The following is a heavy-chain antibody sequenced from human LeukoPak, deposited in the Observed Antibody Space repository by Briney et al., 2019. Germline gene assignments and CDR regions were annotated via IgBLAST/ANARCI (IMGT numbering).Heavy chain of an antibody. D-gene: IGHD3-10*01. J-gene: IGHJ4*02. V-gene: IGHV4-59*12. CDR3: AGDYGSGSYRFDY. CDR1: GGSISRDY. CDR2: IYYTGST. Sequence: PSETLSLTCTVSGGSISRDYWSWIRQPPGKGLEWIGYIYYTGSTNYNPSLKSRVTISVDTSKNQFSLKLSSVTAADTAVYYCAGDYGSGSYRFDYWGQGTLVTVSS.